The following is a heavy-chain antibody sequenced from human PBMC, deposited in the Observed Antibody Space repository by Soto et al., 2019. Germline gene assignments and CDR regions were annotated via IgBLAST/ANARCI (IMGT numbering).Heavy chain of an antibody. J-gene: IGHJ4*02. CDR3: ARDRGQLVHYYFDY. D-gene: IGHD6-6*01. CDR2: IWYDGSNK. V-gene: IGHV3-33*01. Sequence: QVQLVESGGGVVQPGRSLRLSCAASGFTFSSYGMHWVRQAPGKGLEWVAVIWYDGSNKYYADSVKGRFTISRDNSKNTLYLQMNSLRAEDTAVYYCARDRGQLVHYYFDYWGQGTLVTVSS. CDR1: GFTFSSYG.